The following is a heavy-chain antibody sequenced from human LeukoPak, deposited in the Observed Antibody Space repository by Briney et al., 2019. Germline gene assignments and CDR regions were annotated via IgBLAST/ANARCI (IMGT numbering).Heavy chain of an antibody. CDR2: IYYSGST. CDR3: AREKVGATSDYFDY. V-gene: IGHV4-39*01. D-gene: IGHD1-26*01. Sequence: SETLSLTCTVSGGSISSSSYHWGWIRQPPGKGLEWIGSIYYSGSTYYNPSLKSRVTISVDTSKNQFSLKLSSVTAADTAVYYCAREKVGATSDYFDYWGQGTLVTVSS. CDR1: GGSISSSSYH. J-gene: IGHJ4*02.